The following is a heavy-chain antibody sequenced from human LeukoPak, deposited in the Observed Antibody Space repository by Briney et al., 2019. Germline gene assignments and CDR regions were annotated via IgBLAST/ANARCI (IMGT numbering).Heavy chain of an antibody. CDR1: GFTFSSYG. CDR2: IRYDGSNK. V-gene: IGHV3-30*02. D-gene: IGHD2-15*01. Sequence: GGSLRLSCAASGFTFSSYGMHCVRQAPGKGLEWVAFIRYDGSNKYYADSVKGRFTISRDNSKNTLYLQMNSLRAEDTAVYYCAKDHAVAATYYYYMDVWGKGTTVTISS. CDR3: AKDHAVAATYYYYMDV. J-gene: IGHJ6*03.